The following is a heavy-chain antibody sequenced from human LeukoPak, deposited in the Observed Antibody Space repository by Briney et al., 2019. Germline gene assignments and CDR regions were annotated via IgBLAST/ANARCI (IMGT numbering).Heavy chain of an antibody. Sequence: GGSLRLSCAASGFTFSSYWMHWVRQASGKGLVWVSHINSDGGSTTYAASVKGRFTISRDNAKNTLYLRMNSLRAEDTAVYYCARARINWNDVQSAFDIWGQGTMVTVSS. CDR1: GFTFSSYW. CDR2: INSDGGST. D-gene: IGHD1-20*01. V-gene: IGHV3-74*01. J-gene: IGHJ3*02. CDR3: ARARINWNDVQSAFDI.